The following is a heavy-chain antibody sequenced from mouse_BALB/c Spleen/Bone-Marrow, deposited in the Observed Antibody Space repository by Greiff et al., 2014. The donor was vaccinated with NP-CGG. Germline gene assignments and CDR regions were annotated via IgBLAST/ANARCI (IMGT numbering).Heavy chain of an antibody. D-gene: IGHD4-1*01. CDR3: ARWEYYAMDY. CDR2: IDPANGNT. J-gene: IGHJ4*01. V-gene: IGHV14-3*02. CDR1: GFNIKDTY. Sequence: EVMLVESGAELVKPGASVKLSCTASGFNIKDTYMHWVKQRPAQGLEWIGRIDPANGNTKYDPKFQGKATITADTSSNAAYLQLSSLTSEDTAVYYCARWEYYAMDYWGQGTSVTVSS.